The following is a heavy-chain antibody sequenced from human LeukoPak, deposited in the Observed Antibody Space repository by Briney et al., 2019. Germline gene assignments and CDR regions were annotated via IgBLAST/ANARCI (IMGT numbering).Heavy chain of an antibody. CDR1: GYSFTSYW. Sequence: GESLKISCKGSGYSFTSYWIGWVRQMPGKGLEWMGIIYPGDSDTRYSPSFQGQVTISADKSISTAYLQWSSLKAPDTAMYYCARHCSGGSCYPSGTDYWGQGTLVTVSS. V-gene: IGHV5-51*01. J-gene: IGHJ4*02. CDR3: ARHCSGGSCYPSGTDY. D-gene: IGHD2-15*01. CDR2: IYPGDSDT.